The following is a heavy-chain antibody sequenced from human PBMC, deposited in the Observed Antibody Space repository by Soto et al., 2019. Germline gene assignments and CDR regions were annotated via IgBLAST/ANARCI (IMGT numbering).Heavy chain of an antibody. CDR1: GFTFEDYG. D-gene: IGHD7-27*01. V-gene: IGHV3-64*01. Sequence: XSLKISCAASGFTFEDYGMSWVRQLPGKGIQWVDXISSNXGSTYYANSVXXRFTISRXXSKKKLYIQMGSLRAEDMAVYYCARALGYAFDIWGKGTMVTVSS. CDR2: ISSNXGST. J-gene: IGHJ3*02. CDR3: ARALGYAFDI.